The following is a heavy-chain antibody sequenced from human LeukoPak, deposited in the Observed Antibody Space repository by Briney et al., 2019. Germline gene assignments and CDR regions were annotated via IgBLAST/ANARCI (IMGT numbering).Heavy chain of an antibody. Sequence: SETLSLTCTVSGDSIRGYYWKWIRQSAGKGLEWIGRIFPGGTTQYNPSLKSRVTMSVDTSNNQFSLNLISVTAADTAVYFCARDNPSGWRFDFWGQGALVTVSS. CDR2: IFPGGTT. D-gene: IGHD6-19*01. CDR1: GDSIRGYY. J-gene: IGHJ4*02. CDR3: ARDNPSGWRFDF. V-gene: IGHV4-4*07.